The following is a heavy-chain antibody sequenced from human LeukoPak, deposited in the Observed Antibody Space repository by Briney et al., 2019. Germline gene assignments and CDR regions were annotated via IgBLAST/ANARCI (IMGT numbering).Heavy chain of an antibody. CDR3: ARRWYYYDSSGYFDAFDI. Sequence: GESLKISCKGSGYSFTSYWIGWVRQMPGKGLEWMGIIYPGDSDTRYSPSFQGQVTISADKSISTAYLQWSSLKASDTAMYYCARRWYYYDSSGYFDAFDIWGQGTMVTVSS. D-gene: IGHD3-22*01. V-gene: IGHV5-51*01. J-gene: IGHJ3*02. CDR2: IYPGDSDT. CDR1: GYSFTSYW.